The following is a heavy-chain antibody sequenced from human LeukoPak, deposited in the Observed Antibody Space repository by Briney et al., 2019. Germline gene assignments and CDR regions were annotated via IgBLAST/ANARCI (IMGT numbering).Heavy chain of an antibody. V-gene: IGHV3-66*01. CDR2: IYSGGST. J-gene: IGHJ4*02. Sequence: PGGSLRLSCAAPGFNVSSNYMSWVRQAPGKGLEWVSVIYSGGSTYYADSVKGRFTISRDNSKNTLYLQMNSLGAEDTAVYYCARVSFSVCSSTSCYRLGIAAAQFDYWGQGTLVTVSS. CDR3: ARVSFSVCSSTSCYRLGIAAAQFDY. D-gene: IGHD2-2*02. CDR1: GFNVSSNY.